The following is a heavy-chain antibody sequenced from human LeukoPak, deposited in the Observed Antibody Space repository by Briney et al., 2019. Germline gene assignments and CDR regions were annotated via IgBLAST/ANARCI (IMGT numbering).Heavy chain of an antibody. CDR1: GFTFSSYA. CDR2: ISGSGGST. D-gene: IGHD2-2*02. Sequence: PGGSLRLSCAASGFTFSSYAMHWVRQAPGKGLEWVSAISGSGGSTYYADSVKGRFTISRDNSKNTLYLQMNSLRAEDMAVYYCATVVRAVPAAIKGNWFDPWGQGTLVTVSS. CDR3: ATVVRAVPAAIKGNWFDP. V-gene: IGHV3-23*01. J-gene: IGHJ5*02.